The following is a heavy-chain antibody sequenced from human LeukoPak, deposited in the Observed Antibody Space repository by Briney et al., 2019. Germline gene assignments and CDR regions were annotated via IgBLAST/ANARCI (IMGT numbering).Heavy chain of an antibody. V-gene: IGHV1-2*02. J-gene: IGHJ6*02. Sequence: ASVKVSCKASGYTFTGYYMHWVRQAPGQGLEWMGWINPNSGGTNYAQKFQGRDTMTRGTSISTAYMELSRLRSDDTAVYYCARATTVTTLDYYYGMDVWGQGTTVTVSS. CDR2: INPNSGGT. D-gene: IGHD4-17*01. CDR1: GYTFTGYY. CDR3: ARATTVTTLDYYYGMDV.